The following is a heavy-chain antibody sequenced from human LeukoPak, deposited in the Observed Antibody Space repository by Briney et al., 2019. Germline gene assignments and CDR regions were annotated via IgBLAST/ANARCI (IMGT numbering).Heavy chain of an antibody. CDR1: GGSISSGGYY. CDR2: IYYSGST. Sequence: SQTLSLTCTVSGGSISSGGYYWSWICQHPGKGLEWIGYIYYSGSTYYNPSLKSRVTISVDTSKNQFSLKLSSVTAADTAVYYCARDQDHDYGDYYFDYWGQGTLVTVSS. V-gene: IGHV4-31*03. J-gene: IGHJ4*02. D-gene: IGHD4-17*01. CDR3: ARDQDHDYGDYYFDY.